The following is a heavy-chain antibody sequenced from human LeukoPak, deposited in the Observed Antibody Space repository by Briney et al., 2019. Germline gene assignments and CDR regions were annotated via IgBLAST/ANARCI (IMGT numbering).Heavy chain of an antibody. J-gene: IGHJ4*02. Sequence: SETLSLTCTVSGASISSYYWSWIRQPPGKGLEWIGYFYYSGSTNYNPSLESRVTILVDTSKNQFSLKLSSVTAADTAVYYCARGDSSALPIDFWGQGTLVTVSS. V-gene: IGHV4-59*01. CDR2: FYYSGST. CDR3: ARGDSSALPIDF. D-gene: IGHD3-22*01. CDR1: GASISSYY.